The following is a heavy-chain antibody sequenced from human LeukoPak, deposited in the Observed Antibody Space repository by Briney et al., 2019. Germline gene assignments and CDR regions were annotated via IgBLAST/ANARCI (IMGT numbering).Heavy chain of an antibody. CDR3: ARPRRADGYSVGDAFDI. CDR2: INWNGGST. CDR1: GFTFDDYG. V-gene: IGHV3-20*04. J-gene: IGHJ3*02. Sequence: GGSLRLSCAASGFTFDDYGMSWVRQAPGKGLEWVSGINWNGGSTGYADSVKGRFTISRDNAKNSLYLQMNSLRAEDTALYYCARPRRADGYSVGDAFDIWGQGTMVTVSS. D-gene: IGHD5-24*01.